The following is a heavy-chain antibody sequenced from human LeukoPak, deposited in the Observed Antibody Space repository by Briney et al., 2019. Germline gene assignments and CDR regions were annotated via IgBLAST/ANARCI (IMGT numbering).Heavy chain of an antibody. CDR2: INPSGGII. CDR3: ARGRAELVGDNEDPSQAKFDY. CDR1: GYTFTSYY. J-gene: IGHJ4*02. Sequence: ASVKVSFKTSGYTFTSYYMHSVRQAPGHGVECMGIINPSGGIISYVQNFQGRVTMTRDTFPRTLYMEISTLRSESTAVYYGARGRAELVGDNEDPSQAKFDYWGQGTLVTVSS. D-gene: IGHD1-26*01. V-gene: IGHV1-46*01.